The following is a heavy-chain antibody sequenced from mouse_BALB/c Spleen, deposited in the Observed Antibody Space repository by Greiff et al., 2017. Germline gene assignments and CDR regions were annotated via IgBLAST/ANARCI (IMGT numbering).Heavy chain of an antibody. J-gene: IGHJ2*01. CDR3: AREGYRDNYFDY. CDR2: ISSGGSYT. V-gene: IGHV5-9-4*01. Sequence: EVQVVESGGGLVKPGGSLKLSCAASGFTFSSYAMSWVRQSPEKRLEWVAEISSGGSYTYYPDTVTGRFTISRDNTKNTLYLEMSSLRSEDTAMYYCAREGYRDNYFDYWGQGTTLTVSS. D-gene: IGHD2-14*01. CDR1: GFTFSSYA.